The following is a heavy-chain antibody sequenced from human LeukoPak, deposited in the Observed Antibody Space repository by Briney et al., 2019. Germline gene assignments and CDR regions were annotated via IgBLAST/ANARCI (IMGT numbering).Heavy chain of an antibody. CDR3: AKDRKQWHSPLDY. CDR2: ISYDGSNK. D-gene: IGHD6-19*01. CDR1: GFTFSSYG. Sequence: GGSLRLSCAASGFTFSSYGMHWVRQAPGKGLEWVAVISYDGSNKYYADSVKGRFTISRDNSKNTLYLQMNSLRPEDTAVYYCAKDRKQWHSPLDYWGQGTLVTVSP. J-gene: IGHJ4*02. V-gene: IGHV3-30*18.